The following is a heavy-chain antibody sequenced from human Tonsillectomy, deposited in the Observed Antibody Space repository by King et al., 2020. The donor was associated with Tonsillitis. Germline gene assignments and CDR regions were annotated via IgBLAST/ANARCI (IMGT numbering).Heavy chain of an antibody. D-gene: IGHD2-15*01. Sequence: QVQLQQWGAGLLKPSETLSLTCAVYGGAFSAYYWTWIRQPPGKGLDWIGEINHSGSNNYNPSLKSRVTISVDTSKNQFSLKLSAVTAADTAVYYCARVESGGIDYWGQGNLVIVSS. CDR3: ARVESGGIDY. J-gene: IGHJ4*02. V-gene: IGHV4-34*01. CDR1: GGAFSAYY. CDR2: INHSGSN.